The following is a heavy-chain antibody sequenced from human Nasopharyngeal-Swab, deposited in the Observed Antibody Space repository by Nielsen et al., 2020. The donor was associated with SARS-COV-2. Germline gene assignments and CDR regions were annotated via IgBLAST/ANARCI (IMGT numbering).Heavy chain of an antibody. D-gene: IGHD2/OR15-2a*01. Sequence: GESLKISCAASGFTFSSYAMHWVRQAPGKGLEWVAVISYDGSNKYYADSVKGRFTISRDNAKNSLYLQMNSLRDEDTAVYYCARVVDFSWGQGTLVTVSS. CDR1: GFTFSSYA. CDR3: ARVVDFS. CDR2: ISYDGSNK. V-gene: IGHV3-30-3*01. J-gene: IGHJ4*02.